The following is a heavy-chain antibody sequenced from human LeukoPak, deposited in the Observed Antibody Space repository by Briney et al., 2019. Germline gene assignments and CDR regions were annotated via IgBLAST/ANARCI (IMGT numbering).Heavy chain of an antibody. J-gene: IGHJ4*02. V-gene: IGHV1-69*05. CDR1: GGTFSSYA. Sequence: GASVKVSCKASGGTFSSYAISWVRQAPGQGLEWMGGIIPMFGTANYAQKFQGRVTITTGESTSTAYMELSSLGSEDTAMYYCARVFARGGEISGSYYYYWGQGTLVTVSS. D-gene: IGHD1-26*01. CDR3: ARVFARGGEISGSYYYY. CDR2: IIPMFGTA.